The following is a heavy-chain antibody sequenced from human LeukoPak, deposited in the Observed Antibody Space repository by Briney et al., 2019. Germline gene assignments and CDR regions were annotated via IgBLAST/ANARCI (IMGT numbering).Heavy chain of an antibody. Sequence: ASVKVSCKASGYPFTGYYMHWVRQAPGQGLEWMGWINPNSGGTNYAQKFQGRVTMTRDTSISTAYMELSRLRSDDTAVYYCARVGVYSSGWYGTPGNWFDPWGQGTLVTVSS. V-gene: IGHV1-2*02. D-gene: IGHD6-19*01. CDR2: INPNSGGT. CDR1: GYPFTGYY. J-gene: IGHJ5*02. CDR3: ARVGVYSSGWYGTPGNWFDP.